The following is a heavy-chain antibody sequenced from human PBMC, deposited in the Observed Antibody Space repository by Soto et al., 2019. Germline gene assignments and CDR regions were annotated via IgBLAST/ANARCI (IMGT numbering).Heavy chain of an antibody. Sequence: GESLKISCKGSGYSFAGYWINWVRQKPGKGLEWMGRIDPSDSQTYYSPSFRGHVTISVTKSITTVFLQWSSLRASDTAMYYCAIQIYEYDTGPRFDCYFESCRQGIRVAVCS. V-gene: IGHV5-10-1*01. CDR1: GYSFAGYW. CDR3: AIQIYEYDTGPRFDCYFES. D-gene: IGHD3-22*01. J-gene: IGHJ4*02. CDR2: IDPSDSQT.